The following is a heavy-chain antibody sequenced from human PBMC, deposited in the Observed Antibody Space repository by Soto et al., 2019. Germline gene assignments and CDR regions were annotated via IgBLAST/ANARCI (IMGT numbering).Heavy chain of an antibody. CDR3: AKDLTSTSRTPEL. J-gene: IGHJ4*02. Sequence: PGGSLRLSCAASGFTFSSYAMSWVRQAPGKGLEWVSAISDSGGSTYYADSMKGRFTISRDNSNNTLYLQMNSLRAEDTAIYYCAKDLTSTSRTPELWGQGTLVTVSS. D-gene: IGHD2-2*01. CDR2: ISDSGGST. CDR1: GFTFSSYA. V-gene: IGHV3-23*01.